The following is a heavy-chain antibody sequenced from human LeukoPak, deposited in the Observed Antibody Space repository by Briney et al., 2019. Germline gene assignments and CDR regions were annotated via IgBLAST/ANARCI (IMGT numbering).Heavy chain of an antibody. V-gene: IGHV3-66*01. D-gene: IGHD1-26*01. Sequence: PGGSLRLSCAASGFTVSSNYMNWVRQAPGQGLEWVSVIYSGGSTYYADSVKGRFTISRDNSKNTLYLQMSSLRAEDTAVYYCARDSEGGVGAFDYWGQGTLATVSS. CDR3: ARDSEGGVGAFDY. CDR2: IYSGGST. CDR1: GFTVSSNY. J-gene: IGHJ4*02.